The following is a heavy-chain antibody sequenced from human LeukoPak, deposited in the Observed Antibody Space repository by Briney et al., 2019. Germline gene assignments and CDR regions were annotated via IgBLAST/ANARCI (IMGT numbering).Heavy chain of an antibody. CDR1: GGSISNNNYY. J-gene: IGHJ4*02. CDR3: ATWRTAKTGFDY. Sequence: SETLSLTCTVSGGSISNNNYYWAWIRQPPGKGLECIGSIYYSGSPSYNPSLKSRVTISVDTSKNQFSLRLSSVPAADTAVYYCATWRTAKTGFDYWGQGTLVTVSS. CDR2: IYYSGSP. D-gene: IGHD1-1*01. V-gene: IGHV4-39*01.